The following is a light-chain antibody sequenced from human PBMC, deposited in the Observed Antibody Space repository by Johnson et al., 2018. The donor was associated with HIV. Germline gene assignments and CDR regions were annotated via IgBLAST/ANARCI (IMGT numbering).Light chain of an antibody. CDR3: GTWDNSLNAV. V-gene: IGLV1-51*02. J-gene: IGLJ1*01. CDR1: SSNIGNNY. CDR2: ENN. Sequence: QSALTQPPSVSAAPGQKVTISCSGSSSNIGNNYVSWYQQLPGTAPKLLIYENNKRPSGIPDRFSGSKSGTSATLGITGLQTGDEADYYCGTWDNSLNAVFGTGTKVTVL.